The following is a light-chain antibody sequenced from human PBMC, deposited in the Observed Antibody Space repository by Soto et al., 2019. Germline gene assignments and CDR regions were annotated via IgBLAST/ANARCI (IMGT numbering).Light chain of an antibody. V-gene: IGKV1-33*01. CDR3: QQYENLPT. CDR1: QNINNY. Sequence: DIQMTQSPSSLSASVGDRVTITCQASQNINNYLNWYQQKPGRAPKLLIYDASNLEAGVPSRFTGSGSGTDFTFTISRLQPEDIATYYCQQYENLPTFAQVTRLEI. J-gene: IGKJ5*01. CDR2: DAS.